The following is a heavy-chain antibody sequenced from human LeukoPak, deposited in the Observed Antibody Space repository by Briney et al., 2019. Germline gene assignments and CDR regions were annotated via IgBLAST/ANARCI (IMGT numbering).Heavy chain of an antibody. J-gene: IGHJ4*02. D-gene: IGHD1-26*01. CDR2: INPNSGGT. V-gene: IGHV1-2*02. Sequence: ASVKVSCKASGYTFTGYYMHWVRQAPGQGLEWMGWINPNSGGTNYAQKFQGRVTMTRDTSISTVYMELSSLRSEDTAVYYCARVEYSGSYFGYWGQGTLVTVSS. CDR1: GYTFTGYY. CDR3: ARVEYSGSYFGY.